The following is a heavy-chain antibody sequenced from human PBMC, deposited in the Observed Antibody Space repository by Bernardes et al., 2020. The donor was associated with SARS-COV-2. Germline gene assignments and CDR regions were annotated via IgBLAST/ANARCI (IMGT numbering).Heavy chain of an antibody. Sequence: SETLSLTCAVYGGSFSGYYWSWIRQPPGKGLEWIGEINRSGSTNYNPSLKSRVTISVDTSKNQFSLKLSSVTAADTAVYYCARPLYYYGSGSSLGYWGQGTLVTVSS. CDR2: INRSGST. J-gene: IGHJ4*02. V-gene: IGHV4-34*01. CDR1: GGSFSGYY. CDR3: ARPLYYYGSGSSLGY. D-gene: IGHD3-10*01.